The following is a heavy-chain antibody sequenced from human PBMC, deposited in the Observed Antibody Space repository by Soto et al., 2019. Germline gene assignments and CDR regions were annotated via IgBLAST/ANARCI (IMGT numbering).Heavy chain of an antibody. V-gene: IGHV4-34*01. Sequence: SETLSLTSAVYGGSFSGYYWSGIRQPPGKGLEWIGEINHSGSTNYYPSLKSRVTISVDTSKNQFSLKLSSVTAADTAVYYCARGHYDILTGTSPTPRWFDPWGQGTLVTVSS. CDR3: ARGHYDILTGTSPTPRWFDP. J-gene: IGHJ5*02. CDR2: INHSGST. CDR1: GGSFSGYY. D-gene: IGHD3-9*01.